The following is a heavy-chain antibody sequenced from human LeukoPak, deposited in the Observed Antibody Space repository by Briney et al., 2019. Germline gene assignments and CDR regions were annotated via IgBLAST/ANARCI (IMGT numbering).Heavy chain of an antibody. Sequence: GGSLRLSCAASGFTFSDYYMSWIRQAPGKGLEWISYISGSGTTIYYADSVKGRFNISRDNARNTLYLQMNSLRAEDTAVYYCAREWGMRGIGDSSWYRAEYFQYWGQGTLVTVSS. D-gene: IGHD6-13*01. CDR1: GFTFSDYY. CDR2: ISGSGTTI. J-gene: IGHJ1*01. CDR3: AREWGMRGIGDSSWYRAEYFQY. V-gene: IGHV3-11*04.